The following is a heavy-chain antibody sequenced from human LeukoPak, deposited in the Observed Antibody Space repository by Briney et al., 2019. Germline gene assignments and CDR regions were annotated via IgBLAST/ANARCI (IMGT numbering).Heavy chain of an antibody. V-gene: IGHV3-53*01. CDR2: IYSDGNT. D-gene: IGHD3-22*01. Sequence: GGSLRLSCAASGFTVSNNRLSWVRQAPGMGLEWVSTIYSDGNTYYPDSVKGRFTISRDGSKNTLYLQLNSLRTEDTATYYCAKAKGDISGYDAFFDYWGQGTLVTVSS. CDR3: AKAKGDISGYDAFFDY. CDR1: GFTVSNNR. J-gene: IGHJ4*02.